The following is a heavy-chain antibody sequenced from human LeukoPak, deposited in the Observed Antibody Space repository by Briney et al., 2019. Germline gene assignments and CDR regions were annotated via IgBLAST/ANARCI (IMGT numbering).Heavy chain of an antibody. V-gene: IGHV3-30-3*01. J-gene: IGHJ5*02. CDR3: ARNRAHHCSSTSCYMGLTWFDP. CDR1: GFTFSSYA. CDR2: ISYDGSNK. D-gene: IGHD2-2*02. Sequence: GGSLRLSCATSGFTFSSYAMSWVRQAPGKGLEWVAVISYDGSNKYYADSVKGRFTISRDNSKNTLYLQMNSLRAEDTAVYYCARNRAHHCSSTSCYMGLTWFDPWGQGTLVTVSS.